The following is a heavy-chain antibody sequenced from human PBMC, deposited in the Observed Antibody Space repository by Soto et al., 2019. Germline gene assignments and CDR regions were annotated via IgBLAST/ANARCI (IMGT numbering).Heavy chain of an antibody. Sequence: XSVKGSCNASGYTFTNYGIRLVRQAPGQGLECMGWISAYNGNTNYAQKLQGRVTMTTDTSTSKAYMELRSLRSDDTAVYYCARDCNYYYYGMDVRGQGTTVTVSS. CDR3: ARDCNYYYYGMDV. CDR2: ISAYNGNT. CDR1: GYTFTNYG. V-gene: IGHV1-18*01. J-gene: IGHJ6*02.